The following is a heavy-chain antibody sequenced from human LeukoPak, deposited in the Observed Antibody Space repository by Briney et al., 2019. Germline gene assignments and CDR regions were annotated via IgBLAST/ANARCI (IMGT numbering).Heavy chain of an antibody. CDR2: IKQDRRDK. CDR1: GFTVSSDW. D-gene: IGHD6-19*01. CDR3: ATPAVAGTNWLGYDY. V-gene: IGHV3-7*03. Sequence: GRSLRLSCAPSGFTVSSDWMRCVRQPRGKGLEWLPNIKQDRRDKHTLDSVKGRSPISRDNAENSLYLKMSSLRAADTAVYYCATPAVAGTNWLGYDYWGQGTPVTVSS. J-gene: IGHJ4*02.